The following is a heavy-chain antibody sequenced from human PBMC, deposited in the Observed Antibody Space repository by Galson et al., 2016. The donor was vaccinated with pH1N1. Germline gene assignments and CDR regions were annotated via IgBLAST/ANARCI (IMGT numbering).Heavy chain of an antibody. CDR1: GFTFSYYS. V-gene: IGHV3-21*06. J-gene: IGHJ5*02. CDR2: ISSGGTDA. Sequence: SLRLSCAASGFTFSYYSMNWVRQAPGQGLEWVASISSGGTDAYYADSLKGRFTISRDNAKNSLYLDMNSLRVDDTAVYLWAGLSRPGVGSDRWGQGILVAVSA. CDR3: AGLSRPGVGSDR. D-gene: IGHD1-14*01.